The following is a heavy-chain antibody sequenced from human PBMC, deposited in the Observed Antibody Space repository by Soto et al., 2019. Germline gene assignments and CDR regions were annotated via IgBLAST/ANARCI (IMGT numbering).Heavy chain of an antibody. Sequence: QVQLVESGGGVVQPGRSLRLSCAASGFTFSSYGMHWVRQAPGKGLEWVAVISYDGSNKYYADSVKGRFTISRDNSKNTLYLQMNSLRAEDTAVYYCAKVSAAAGHYYYYGMDVWGQGTTVTVSS. CDR2: ISYDGSNK. D-gene: IGHD6-13*01. CDR1: GFTFSSYG. CDR3: AKVSAAAGHYYYYGMDV. J-gene: IGHJ6*02. V-gene: IGHV3-30*18.